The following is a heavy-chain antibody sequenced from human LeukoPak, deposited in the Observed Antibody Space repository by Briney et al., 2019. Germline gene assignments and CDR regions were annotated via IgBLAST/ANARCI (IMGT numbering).Heavy chain of an antibody. CDR1: GFTFSSYW. CDR3: ARDQITMVRGVIIKDYYYYYMDV. Sequence: PGGSLRLSCATSGFTFSSYWMSWVRQAPGKGLEWVANIKQDGSEKYYVDSVKGRFTISRDNAKNSLYLQMNSLRAEDTAVYYCARDQITMVRGVIIKDYYYYYMDVWGKGTTVTVSS. J-gene: IGHJ6*03. CDR2: IKQDGSEK. D-gene: IGHD3-10*01. V-gene: IGHV3-7*01.